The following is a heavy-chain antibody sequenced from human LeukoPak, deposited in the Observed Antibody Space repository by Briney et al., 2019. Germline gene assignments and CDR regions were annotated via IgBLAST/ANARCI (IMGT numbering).Heavy chain of an antibody. Sequence: SEPLSLTCTVSGGSISSYYWSWIRQPPGKGLEWIGYIYYSGSTNYNPSLKSRVTISVDTSKNQFSLKLSSVTAADTAVYYCARVDGDWFDPWGQGTLVTVSS. CDR3: ARVDGDWFDP. J-gene: IGHJ5*02. CDR2: IYYSGST. CDR1: GGSISSYY. V-gene: IGHV4-59*01. D-gene: IGHD5-24*01.